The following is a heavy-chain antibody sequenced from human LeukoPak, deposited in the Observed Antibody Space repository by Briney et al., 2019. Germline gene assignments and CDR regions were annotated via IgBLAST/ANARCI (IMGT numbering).Heavy chain of an antibody. Sequence: PGGSLRLSCAASGFTFSSYSMNWVRQAPGKGLEWVSYISSSSSTIYYADSVKGRFTISRDDAKNSLYLQMNGLRDEDTAVYYCARGTTVITYYWGQGTLVTVSS. CDR3: ARGTTVITYY. CDR2: ISSSSSTI. V-gene: IGHV3-48*02. CDR1: GFTFSSYS. D-gene: IGHD4-23*01. J-gene: IGHJ4*02.